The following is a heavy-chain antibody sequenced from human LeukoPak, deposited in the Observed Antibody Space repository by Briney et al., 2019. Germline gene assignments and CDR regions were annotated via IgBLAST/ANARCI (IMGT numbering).Heavy chain of an antibody. D-gene: IGHD3-16*01. J-gene: IGHJ4*02. CDR1: GFTVSSNY. CDR3: AKGRGFRVWDPWDN. CDR2: IYSGGST. Sequence: GGSLRLPCAASGFTVSSNYMSWVRQAPGKGLEWVSVIYSGGSTYYADSVKGRFTISRDNSKNTLFLEMNSLRVEDTAVYYCAKGRGFRVWDPWDNWGQGTLITVSS. V-gene: IGHV3-53*01.